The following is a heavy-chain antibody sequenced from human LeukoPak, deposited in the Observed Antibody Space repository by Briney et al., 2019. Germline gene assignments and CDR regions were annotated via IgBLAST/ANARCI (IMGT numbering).Heavy chain of an antibody. CDR1: GGSFSGYY. J-gene: IGHJ4*02. Sequence: SGTLSLTCAVYGGSFSGYYWSWIRQPPGKGLEWIGEINHSGSTNYNPSLKSRVTISVDTSKNQFSLKLSSVTAADTAVYYCARAGYSSSWGFDYWGQGTLVTVSS. CDR3: ARAGYSSSWGFDY. CDR2: INHSGST. V-gene: IGHV4-34*01. D-gene: IGHD6-13*01.